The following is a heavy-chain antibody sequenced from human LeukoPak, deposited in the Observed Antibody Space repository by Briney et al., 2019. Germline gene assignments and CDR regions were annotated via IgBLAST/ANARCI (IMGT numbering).Heavy chain of an antibody. CDR2: INHSGST. CDR3: ARHGYSYGYWYFDL. J-gene: IGHJ2*01. CDR1: GGSFSGYY. D-gene: IGHD5-18*01. Sequence: SETLSLTCAVYGGSFSGYYWSWIRQPPGKGLEWIGEINHSGSTNYNPSLKSRVTISVDTSKNQFSLKLSSVTAADTAVYYCARHGYSYGYWYFDLWGRGTLVTVSS. V-gene: IGHV4-34*01.